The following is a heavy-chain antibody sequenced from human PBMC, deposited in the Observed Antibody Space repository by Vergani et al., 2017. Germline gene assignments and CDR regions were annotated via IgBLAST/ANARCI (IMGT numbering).Heavy chain of an antibody. Sequence: EVQLVQSGAELKQPGESLKISCQISGYSFTNYWIGWVRQMPGKGLEWMGIIHPADSDPRYSPSFQGKVTISVDKSISTAYLQRSSLRASDSAMYYCARLYGRDSSGSKYFDYWGQGTLVTVAS. D-gene: IGHD3-22*01. J-gene: IGHJ4*02. CDR3: ARLYGRDSSGSKYFDY. CDR1: GYSFTNYW. V-gene: IGHV5-51*01. CDR2: IHPADSDP.